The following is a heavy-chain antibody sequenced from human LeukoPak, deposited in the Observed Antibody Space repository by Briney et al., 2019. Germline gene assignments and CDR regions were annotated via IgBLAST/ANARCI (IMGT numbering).Heavy chain of an antibody. V-gene: IGHV4-34*01. CDR3: ARHVAPGMDYFDY. J-gene: IGHJ4*02. D-gene: IGHD6-13*01. Sequence: PSETLSLTCAVYGGSFSGYYWSWIRQPPGKGLEWIGEINHSGSTNYNPSLKSRVTISVDTSKNQFSLKLSSVTAADTAVYHCARHVAPGMDYFDYWGQGTLVTVSS. CDR1: GGSFSGYY. CDR2: INHSGST.